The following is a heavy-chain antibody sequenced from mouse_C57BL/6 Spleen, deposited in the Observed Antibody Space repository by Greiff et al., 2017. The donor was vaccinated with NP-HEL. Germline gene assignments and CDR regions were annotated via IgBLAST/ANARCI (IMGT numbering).Heavy chain of an antibody. D-gene: IGHD1-1*01. V-gene: IGHV1-80*01. CDR3: APYYCGSSWYFDV. Sequence: QVQLKQSGAELVKPGASVKISCKASGYAFSSYWMNWVKQRPGKGLEWIGQIYPGDGDTNYNGKFKGKATLTADKSSSTAYMQLSSLTSEDSAVDFCAPYYCGSSWYFDVWGTGTTVTVSS. CDR2: IYPGDGDT. CDR1: GYAFSSYW. J-gene: IGHJ1*03.